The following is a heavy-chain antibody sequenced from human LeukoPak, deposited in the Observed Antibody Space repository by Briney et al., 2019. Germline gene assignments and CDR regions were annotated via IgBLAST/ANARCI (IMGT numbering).Heavy chain of an antibody. Sequence: GGSLRLSCAASGFTFSSYAISWVRQTPGKGLEWVAVIWYDGSNKYYADSVKGRFTISRDNSKNTLYLQMNSLRAEDTAVYYCARDRRFLEWLFPGIYYYYGMDVWGQGTTVTVSS. CDR3: ARDRRFLEWLFPGIYYYYGMDV. J-gene: IGHJ6*02. V-gene: IGHV3-33*08. D-gene: IGHD3-3*01. CDR2: IWYDGSNK. CDR1: GFTFSSYA.